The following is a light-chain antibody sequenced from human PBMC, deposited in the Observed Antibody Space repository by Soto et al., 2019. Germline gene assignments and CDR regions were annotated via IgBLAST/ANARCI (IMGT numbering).Light chain of an antibody. V-gene: IGLV2-14*01. CDR3: SSYTSSSHNYV. CDR1: SSDVGGYNY. J-gene: IGLJ1*01. CDR2: DVS. Sequence: QSALTQPASVSGSPGQSITISCTGTSSDVGGYNYVSWYQQHPGKAPKLMIYDVSKRPSGVSNRFSGSKSGNTASLTISGLQAEDEADYYCSSYTSSSHNYVFGTGTKLTVL.